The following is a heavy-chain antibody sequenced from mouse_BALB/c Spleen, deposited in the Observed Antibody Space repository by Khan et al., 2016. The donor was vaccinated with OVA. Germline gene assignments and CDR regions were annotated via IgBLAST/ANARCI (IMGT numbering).Heavy chain of an antibody. Sequence: VQLLESGTELAKPWASVKMSCKASGYSFISYWMHWVKQRPGQGLEWIGYINPSTDYLEYIQKFKDKATLTTDKSSNTANMQLSRLTSEDSAVYYGTRRGLYGIFVYWGQGTRVTVSA. V-gene: IGHV1-7*01. CDR1: GYSFISYW. CDR3: TRRGLYGIFVY. J-gene: IGHJ3*01. CDR2: INPSTDYL. D-gene: IGHD2-1*01.